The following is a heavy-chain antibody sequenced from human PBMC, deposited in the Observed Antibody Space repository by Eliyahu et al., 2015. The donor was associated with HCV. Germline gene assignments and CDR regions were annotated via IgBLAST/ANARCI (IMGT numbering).Heavy chain of an antibody. CDR3: AKFPAVGEYGVGYFYFYGLDV. D-gene: IGHD4-17*01. CDR1: GFTFSPDX. Sequence: HLLESGGGLXQPGGSLXLSCAASGFTFSPDXESXFXQSPLKGLQWVSTISASGDRAYYADSVKGRFTLSRDNSRNTVYLQLNSLRLEDTAIYYCAKFPAVGEYGVGYFYFYGLDVWGRGTTVTVSS. CDR2: ISASGDRA. J-gene: IGHJ6*04. V-gene: IGHV3-23*01.